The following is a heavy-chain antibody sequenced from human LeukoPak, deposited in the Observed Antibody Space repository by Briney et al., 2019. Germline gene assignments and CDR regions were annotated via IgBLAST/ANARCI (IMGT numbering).Heavy chain of an antibody. J-gene: IGHJ4*02. Sequence: ASVKVSCKASGYTFTGYYIHWVRQAPGQGLEWMGWINPNSGAPNYAQKFQGRVTMTRDTSISTAYMELSSLRSEDTAVYYCARAVWWPPLNYWGQGTLVTVSS. V-gene: IGHV1-2*02. CDR3: ARAVWWPPLNY. CDR2: INPNSGAP. D-gene: IGHD2-15*01. CDR1: GYTFTGYY.